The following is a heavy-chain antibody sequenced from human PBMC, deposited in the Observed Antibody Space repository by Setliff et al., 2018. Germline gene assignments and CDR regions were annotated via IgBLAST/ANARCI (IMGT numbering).Heavy chain of an antibody. Sequence: GASVTVSCKASGYTFTGYYFHWVRQAPGQGLEWMGWINPNNGDTKSAQKFQGRLTMTRDTSISTAYMELSSLRSDDTAVYYCDRGRGPDLVLPIPGHYWGQGTQVTVSS. J-gene: IGHJ4*02. CDR2: INPNNGDT. V-gene: IGHV1-2*02. CDR3: DRGRGPDLVLPIPGHY. D-gene: IGHD5-12*01. CDR1: GYTFTGYY.